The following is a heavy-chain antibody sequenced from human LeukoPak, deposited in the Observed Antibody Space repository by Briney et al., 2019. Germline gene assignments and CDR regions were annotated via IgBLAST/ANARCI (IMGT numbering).Heavy chain of an antibody. D-gene: IGHD6-13*01. CDR3: AKDKDPGYSNYYFDY. V-gene: IGHV3-43D*03. CDR1: GFTFDDYA. J-gene: IGHJ4*02. Sequence: GGSLRLSCAASGFTFDDYAMHWVRQAPGKGLEWVSLISWDGGSTYYADSVKGRFTISRDNSKNSLYLQMNSLRAEDTALYYCAKDKDPGYSNYYFDYWGQGTLVTVSS. CDR2: ISWDGGST.